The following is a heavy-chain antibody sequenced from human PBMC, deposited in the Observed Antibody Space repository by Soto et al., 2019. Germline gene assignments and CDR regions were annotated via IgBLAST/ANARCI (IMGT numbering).Heavy chain of an antibody. D-gene: IGHD3-10*01. CDR3: TTVYYFGSGNGDY. J-gene: IGHJ4*02. CDR1: GFTFGDAW. Sequence: EVQLVESGGGLVKPGGYLRLSCAASGFTFGDAWMAWVRQTPGKGLEWVGRIISKTDGGTTDYAAPVKGRFSISRDDSKNMLDLQMNSLKTGDTGVYYRTTVYYFGSGNGDYWGQGTLGIVSS. CDR2: IISKTDGGTT. V-gene: IGHV3-15*01.